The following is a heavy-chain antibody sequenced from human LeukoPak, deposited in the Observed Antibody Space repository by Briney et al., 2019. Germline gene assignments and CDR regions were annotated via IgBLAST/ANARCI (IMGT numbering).Heavy chain of an antibody. Sequence: SETLSLTCAVYGGSFSGYYWSWIRQPPGKGQEWIGKIKHSGSTNYNPSLKSRVTISVDTSKNQFSLKLSSVTAADTAVYYCAGVAVAGQGAFEIWGQGTMVTVSS. CDR1: GGSFSGYY. CDR3: AGVAVAGQGAFEI. V-gene: IGHV4-34*01. D-gene: IGHD6-19*01. J-gene: IGHJ3*02. CDR2: IKHSGST.